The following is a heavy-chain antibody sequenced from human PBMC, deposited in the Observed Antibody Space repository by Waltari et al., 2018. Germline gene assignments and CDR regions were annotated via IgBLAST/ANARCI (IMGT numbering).Heavy chain of an antibody. D-gene: IGHD2-15*01. J-gene: IGHJ5*02. CDR2: IDHTGSS. V-gene: IGHV4-34*01. Sequence: QVQLQQWGAGLLKPSEPLSLTCGVYGGSFSGYYWTWIRQPPWKGLEWIGEIDHTGSSDYNPSLKSRVTISVDTSKNQFSLKVNSVTAADTAVYYCTRGRHFCGGGRCFSGWFDPWGQGTLVTVSS. CDR3: TRGRHFCGGGRCFSGWFDP. CDR1: GGSFSGYY.